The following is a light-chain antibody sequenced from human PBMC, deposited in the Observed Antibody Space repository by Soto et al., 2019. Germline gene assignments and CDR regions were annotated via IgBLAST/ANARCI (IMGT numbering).Light chain of an antibody. CDR3: SSYTSRSTLV. J-gene: IGLJ1*01. Sequence: QSALTQPASVSGSPGQSITISCTGTSSDVGGYSFVSWYQQHPGKAPKLMIYEVSNRPSGVSNRFSGSKSANTASLTISGLQAEDEADYYCSSYTSRSTLVFGGGTKVTVL. V-gene: IGLV2-14*01. CDR2: EVS. CDR1: SSDVGGYSF.